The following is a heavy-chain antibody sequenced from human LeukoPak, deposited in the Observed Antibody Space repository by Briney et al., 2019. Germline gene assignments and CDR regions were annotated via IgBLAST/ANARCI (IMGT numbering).Heavy chain of an antibody. CDR1: GFTFSSYE. CDR2: ISSSGSTI. D-gene: IGHD3-22*01. J-gene: IGHJ4*02. CDR3: AKEGGRGYYDSSGYPYYFDY. Sequence: QPGGSLRLSCAASGFTFSSYEMNWVRQAPGKGLEWVSYISSSGSTIYYADSVKGRFTISRDNAKNSLYLQMNSLRAEDTAVYYCAKEGGRGYYDSSGYPYYFDYWGQGTLVTVSS. V-gene: IGHV3-48*03.